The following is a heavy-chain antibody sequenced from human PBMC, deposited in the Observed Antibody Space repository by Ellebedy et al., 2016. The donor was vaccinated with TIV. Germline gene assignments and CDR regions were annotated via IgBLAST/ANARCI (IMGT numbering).Heavy chain of an antibody. CDR2: ISGNGGST. V-gene: IGHV3-64*02. CDR1: GFTFSTYA. J-gene: IGHJ4*02. Sequence: GESLKISCSGSGFTFSTYAMHWVRQAPGKGLEYVSAISGNGGSTYYADSVKGRFTISRDNSKNTLYLQMGSLRAEDMAVYYCARGSSSWYAPIDYWGQGTLVTVSS. CDR3: ARGSSSWYAPIDY. D-gene: IGHD6-13*01.